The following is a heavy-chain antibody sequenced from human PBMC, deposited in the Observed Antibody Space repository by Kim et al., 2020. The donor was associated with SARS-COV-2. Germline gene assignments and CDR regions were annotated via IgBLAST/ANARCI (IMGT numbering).Heavy chain of an antibody. D-gene: IGHD3-10*01. V-gene: IGHV6-1*01. CDR3: ARGGGWFGETLQDY. Sequence: AVSVKKRITLNPDTSTNQFSLQLNSVTPEDTAVYYCARGGGWFGETLQDYWGQGTLVTVSS. J-gene: IGHJ4*02.